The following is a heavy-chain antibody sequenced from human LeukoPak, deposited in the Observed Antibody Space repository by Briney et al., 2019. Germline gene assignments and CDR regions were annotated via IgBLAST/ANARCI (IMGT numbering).Heavy chain of an antibody. J-gene: IGHJ3*01. CDR3: AFGSVVTAIVY. V-gene: IGHV3-23*01. D-gene: IGHD2-21*02. CDR1: GFTFSNYA. Sequence: GGSLGLSCAASGFTFSNYAMSWVRQAPGMGLVWVSIISNSGGGTYYADSVKGRFTISRDNSKNTVNLQMNSLRGEDTAVYYCAFGSVVTAIVYWGQGTMVTVSS. CDR2: ISNSGGGT.